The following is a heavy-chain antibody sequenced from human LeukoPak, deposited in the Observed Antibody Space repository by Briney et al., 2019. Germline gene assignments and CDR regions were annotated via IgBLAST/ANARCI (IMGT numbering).Heavy chain of an antibody. V-gene: IGHV4-59*08. CDR3: ARLDSGYDYGY. Sequence: SETLSLTCTVSGGSISSYYWSWIRQPPGKGLEWIGYIYYSGSTNYNPSLKSRVTISVDTSKNQFSLKLSSVTAADTAVYYCARLDSGYDYGYWGQGTLVTVSS. CDR2: IYYSGST. CDR1: GGSISSYY. J-gene: IGHJ4*02. D-gene: IGHD5-12*01.